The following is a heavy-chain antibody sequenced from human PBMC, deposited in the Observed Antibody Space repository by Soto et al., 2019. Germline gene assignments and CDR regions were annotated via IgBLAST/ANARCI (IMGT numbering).Heavy chain of an antibody. V-gene: IGHV4-30-4*01. CDR2: IYYSGST. CDR1: GGSISSGDYY. J-gene: IGHJ6*02. CDR3: ARDSYYDFWSGYPESYYYYYGMDV. D-gene: IGHD3-3*01. Sequence: LSLTCTVSGGSISSGDYYWSWIRQPPGKGLEWIGYIYYSGSTYYNPSLKSRVTISVDTSKNQFSLKLSSVTAADTAVYYCARDSYYDFWSGYPESYYYYYGMDVWGQGTTVTVSS.